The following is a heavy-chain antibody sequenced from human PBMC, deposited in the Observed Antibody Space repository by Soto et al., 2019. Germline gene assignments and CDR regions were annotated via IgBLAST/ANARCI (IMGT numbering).Heavy chain of an antibody. CDR1: GGSISSYC. J-gene: IGHJ5*02. D-gene: IGHD3-9*01. CDR3: ARRPYYDILTGYLRTSWFDP. Sequence: SETLSLTCTVSGGSISSYCWSWVRQPPEKGLGWVGYIYYSASTYYTPPLKSRVTISVATSKTQFSLKLSSVTAADTAVYYCARRPYYDILTGYLRTSWFDPWGQGTLVTVSS. CDR2: IYYSAST. V-gene: IGHV4-59*04.